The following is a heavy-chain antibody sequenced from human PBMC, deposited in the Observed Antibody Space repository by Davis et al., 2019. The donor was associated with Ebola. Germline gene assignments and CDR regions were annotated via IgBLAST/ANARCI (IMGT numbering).Heavy chain of an antibody. Sequence: SETLSLTCAVYGGSFSGYYWSWIRQPPGKGLEWIGEINHSGSTNYNPSLKSRVTISVDTSKNQFSLKLSSVTAADTAVYYCARGPTYYYGMDVWAKGPRSPSP. V-gene: IGHV4-34*01. CDR2: INHSGST. CDR3: ARGPTYYYGMDV. J-gene: IGHJ6*02. CDR1: GGSFSGYY.